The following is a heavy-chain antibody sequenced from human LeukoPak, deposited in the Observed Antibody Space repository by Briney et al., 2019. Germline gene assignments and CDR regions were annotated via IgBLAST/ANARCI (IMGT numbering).Heavy chain of an antibody. J-gene: IGHJ4*02. D-gene: IGHD3-22*01. CDR1: GYTFTSYD. Sequence: EASVKVSCKASGYTFTSYDINWVRQATGQGLEWMGWMNPNSGNTGYAQKFQGRVTMTRNTSISTAYMELSSLRSEDTAVYYCARGATQYYDSSGYCDYWGQGTLVTVSS. CDR3: ARGATQYYDSSGYCDY. CDR2: MNPNSGNT. V-gene: IGHV1-8*01.